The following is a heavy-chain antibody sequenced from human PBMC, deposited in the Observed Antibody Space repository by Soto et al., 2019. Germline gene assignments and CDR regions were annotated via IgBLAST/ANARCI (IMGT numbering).Heavy chain of an antibody. Sequence: ASGKVSCKASGYSFTNNDVTWVRQATGQGLEWIGWMNPGSVDTGYAQKFQGRVTMTRYISIARAYIELSSLRSDDTAIYCCARMATFGSLNWFDPWGQGTLVTVSS. CDR1: GYSFTNND. V-gene: IGHV1-8*01. J-gene: IGHJ5*02. CDR3: ARMATFGSLNWFDP. CDR2: MNPGSVDT. D-gene: IGHD3-16*01.